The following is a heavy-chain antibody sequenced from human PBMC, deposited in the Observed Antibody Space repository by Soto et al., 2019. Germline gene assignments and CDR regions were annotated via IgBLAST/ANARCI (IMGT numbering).Heavy chain of an antibody. V-gene: IGHV1-46*01. CDR1: GYTFTSYY. J-gene: IGHJ6*02. CDR3: VRGWVAAAGQYYYGMDV. D-gene: IGHD6-13*01. Sequence: ASVKVSCKASGYTFTSYYMHWVRQAPGQGLEWMGIINPSGGSTSYAQKFQGRVTMTRDTSTSTVYMELSSLRSEDTAVYYCVRGWVAAAGQYYYGMDVWGQGTTVTVSS. CDR2: INPSGGST.